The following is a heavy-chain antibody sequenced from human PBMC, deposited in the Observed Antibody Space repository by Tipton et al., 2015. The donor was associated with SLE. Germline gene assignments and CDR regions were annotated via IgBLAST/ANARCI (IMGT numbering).Heavy chain of an antibody. V-gene: IGHV4-39*07. CDR3: ARVGSSSWSIWYFDL. CDR1: GGSISSSSYY. Sequence: TLSLTCTVSGGSISSSSYYWGWIRQPPGKGLEWIGSIYYSGSTYYNPSLRSRVTIPVDTSKNQFSLKLSSVTAADTAVYYCARVGSSSWSIWYFDLWGRGTLVTVSS. D-gene: IGHD6-13*01. J-gene: IGHJ2*01. CDR2: IYYSGST.